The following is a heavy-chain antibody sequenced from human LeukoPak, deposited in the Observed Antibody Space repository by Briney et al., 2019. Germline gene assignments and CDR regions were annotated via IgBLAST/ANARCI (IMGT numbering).Heavy chain of an antibody. CDR1: GFTFDDYA. Sequence: PGGSLRLSCAASGFTFDDYAMHWVRQAPGKGLEWVSGISWNSGSIGYADSLKGRFTISRDNAKNSLSLQMNSLRAEDTALYYCAKARHGDQYYFDYWGQGTLVTVSS. J-gene: IGHJ4*02. CDR2: ISWNSGSI. CDR3: AKARHGDQYYFDY. D-gene: IGHD4-17*01. V-gene: IGHV3-9*01.